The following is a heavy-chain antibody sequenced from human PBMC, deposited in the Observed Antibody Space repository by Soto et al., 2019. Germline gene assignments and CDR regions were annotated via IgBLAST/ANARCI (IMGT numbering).Heavy chain of an antibody. CDR3: ARAQKKELFTVPAAHYAP. V-gene: IGHV4-59*01. D-gene: IGHD2-2*01. CDR1: GGSLSSFY. J-gene: IGHJ5*02. Sequence: SETLSLTCTVSGGSLSSFYWGWIRRPPGKGLEWIGYIYHSGTTRYNSSLKSRVTMSVDSSKNEFSLKLTSVTAADTATYYCARAQKKELFTVPAAHYAPGGNEPLATVPS. CDR2: IYHSGTT.